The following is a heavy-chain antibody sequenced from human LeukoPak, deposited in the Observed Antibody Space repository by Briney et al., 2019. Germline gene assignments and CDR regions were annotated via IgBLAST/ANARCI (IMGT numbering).Heavy chain of an antibody. CDR1: GYIFDIYA. Sequence: ASVKASCKASGYIFDIYAMIWVRQAPGQGLELMGWINTNTGNPTYAQGFTGRFVFSLDTSVSTAYLQISSVKAEDTAVYYCARDGDDYGDLRLDYWGQGTLVTVSS. D-gene: IGHD4-17*01. CDR3: ARDGDDYGDLRLDY. V-gene: IGHV7-4-1*02. CDR2: INTNTGNP. J-gene: IGHJ4*02.